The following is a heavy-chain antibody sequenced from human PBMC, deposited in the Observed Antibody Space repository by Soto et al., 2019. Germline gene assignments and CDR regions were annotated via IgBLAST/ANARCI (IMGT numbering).Heavy chain of an antibody. D-gene: IGHD2-2*02. CDR3: ARSYCSSTTCYNYYYYGLDV. V-gene: IGHV1-18*04. J-gene: IGHJ6*02. CDR1: GYTFTSYP. Sequence: ASVKVSCKASGYTFTSYPISWMRQAPGQGLEWMGWISTYNGNTNYAQKVQGRVTMTTDTSTTTAYMELRSLRSDDTAVYYCARSYCSSTTCYNYYYYGLDVWGQGTTVTVSS. CDR2: ISTYNGNT.